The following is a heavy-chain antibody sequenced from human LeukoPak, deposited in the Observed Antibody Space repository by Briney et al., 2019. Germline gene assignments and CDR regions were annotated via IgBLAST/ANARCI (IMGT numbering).Heavy chain of an antibody. CDR3: AKGYSSSWYYFDY. J-gene: IGHJ4*02. D-gene: IGHD6-13*01. Sequence: HPGGSLRLSCAASGFTFSSYAMSWVRQAPGKGLEWVSAISGSGGSTYNADSVKGRFTISRDNSESTLYLQMNSLRAEDTAVYYCAKGYSSSWYYFDYWGQGTLVTVSS. CDR2: ISGSGGST. V-gene: IGHV3-23*01. CDR1: GFTFSSYA.